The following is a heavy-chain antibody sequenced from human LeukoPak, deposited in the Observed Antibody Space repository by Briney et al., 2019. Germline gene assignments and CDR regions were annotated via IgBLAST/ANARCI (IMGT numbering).Heavy chain of an antibody. D-gene: IGHD5-12*01. CDR2: IYYSGST. CDR3: AREVPWINYYYYMDV. CDR1: GGSISSSSDY. Sequence: NASETLSLICTVSGGSISSSSDYWGWIRQPPGKGLEWIGTIYYSGSTNYNPSLKSRVTISVDTSKNQSSLKLSSVTAADTAVYHCAREVPWINYYYYMDVWGKGTTVTISS. J-gene: IGHJ6*03. V-gene: IGHV4-39*02.